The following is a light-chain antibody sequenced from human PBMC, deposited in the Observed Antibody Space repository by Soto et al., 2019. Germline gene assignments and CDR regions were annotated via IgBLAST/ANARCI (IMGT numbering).Light chain of an antibody. CDR1: KLGDKY. J-gene: IGLJ3*02. V-gene: IGLV3-1*01. Sequence: SYELTQAPSVSVSQGQTASITCSGDKLGDKYPCWYQQKPGQSPVLVIYQDRKRPSGIPERFSGSNSGNTATLTISGTQAMDEADYYCQAWDSYGVFGGGTKLTVL. CDR3: QAWDSYGV. CDR2: QDR.